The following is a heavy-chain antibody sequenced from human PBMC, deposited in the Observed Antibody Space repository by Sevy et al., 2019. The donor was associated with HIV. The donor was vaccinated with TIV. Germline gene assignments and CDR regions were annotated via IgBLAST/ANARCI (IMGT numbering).Heavy chain of an antibody. CDR3: ARRGTGGYCRSTSCQQYNWFDP. Sequence: GESLKISCKGSGYSFTSYWIGWVRQMPGKGLEWMGIIYPGDSDTRYSPSFQGQVTISADKSISTAYLQWSSLKASDTAMYYCARRGTGGYCRSTSCQQYNWFDPWGQGTLVTVSS. CDR2: IYPGDSDT. J-gene: IGHJ5*02. V-gene: IGHV5-51*01. D-gene: IGHD2-2*01. CDR1: GYSFTSYW.